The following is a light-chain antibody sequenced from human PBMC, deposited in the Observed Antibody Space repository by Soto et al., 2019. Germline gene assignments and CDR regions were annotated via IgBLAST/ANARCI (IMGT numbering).Light chain of an antibody. J-gene: IGKJ5*01. Sequence: EIVLTQSPATLSLSPGERATLSCRASQSVSSYLAWYQQKAGQAPRLLIYEASNRATGIPARFSGSGSGTDFTLTISSLEPEDFAVYYCQQRTDWPPSITFGQGTRLEIK. CDR3: QQRTDWPPSIT. V-gene: IGKV3-11*01. CDR2: EAS. CDR1: QSVSSY.